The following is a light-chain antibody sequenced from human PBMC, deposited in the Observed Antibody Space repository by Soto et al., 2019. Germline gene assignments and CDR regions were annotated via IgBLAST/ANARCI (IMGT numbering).Light chain of an antibody. J-gene: IGLJ1*01. CDR1: SSDVGGYNY. V-gene: IGLV2-14*01. CDR2: DVS. CDR3: SSYISSSTLDV. Sequence: QSVLTQPASVSGSPGQSITISCTGTSSDVGGYNYVSWYQQHPGKAPKLMIYDVSNRPSGVSNRFSGSKSGNTASLTISGLQAGDEADYYCSSYISSSTLDVFGTGTKVTVL.